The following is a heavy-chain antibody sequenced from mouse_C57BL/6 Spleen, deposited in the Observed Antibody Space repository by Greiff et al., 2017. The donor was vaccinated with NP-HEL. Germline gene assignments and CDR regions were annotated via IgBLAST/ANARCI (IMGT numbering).Heavy chain of an antibody. D-gene: IGHD1-1*01. CDR1: GYTFTDYN. J-gene: IGHJ1*03. Sequence: EVQLQQSGPELVKPGASVKMSCKASGYTFTDYNMHWVKQSHGKSLEWIGYINPNNGGTSYNQKFKGKATLTVNKYSSTAYMELRSLTSEDSAVYYCARYYGSRYWYFDVWGTGTTVTVSS. CDR3: ARYYGSRYWYFDV. V-gene: IGHV1-22*01. CDR2: INPNNGGT.